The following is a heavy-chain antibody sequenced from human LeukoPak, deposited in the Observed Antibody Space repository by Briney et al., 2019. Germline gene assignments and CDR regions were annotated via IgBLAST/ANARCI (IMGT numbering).Heavy chain of an antibody. V-gene: IGHV3-7*01. CDR1: GFTFSSNC. CDR2: VKQDGSEK. CDR3: ATGRAAHLFDY. D-gene: IGHD6-6*01. Sequence: PGESLTLSCAASGFTFSSNCMIWVRQAQRTGLEWVDNVKQDGSEKYYVDSVKGRFTISRVNAKNTLYPQMNSLRVEDTAVYYCATGRAAHLFDYWGQGTLVTVSS. J-gene: IGHJ4*02.